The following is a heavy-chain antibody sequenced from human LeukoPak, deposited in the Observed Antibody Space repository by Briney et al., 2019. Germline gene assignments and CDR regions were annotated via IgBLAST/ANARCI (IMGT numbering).Heavy chain of an antibody. D-gene: IGHD2-2*01. CDR1: GFTFGDYA. CDR3: TSSAMPLAFDY. CDR2: IRSQTYGGTT. Sequence: PGGSLRLSCTASGFTFGDYAMSWFRQAPGKGLEWVGFIRSQTYGGTTEYAASVKGRFTISRDDSKSIAYLQMNSLKPEDTAVYYCTSSAMPLAFDYWGQGTLVTVSS. J-gene: IGHJ4*02. V-gene: IGHV3-49*03.